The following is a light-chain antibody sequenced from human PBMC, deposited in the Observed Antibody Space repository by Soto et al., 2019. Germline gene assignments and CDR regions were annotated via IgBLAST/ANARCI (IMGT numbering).Light chain of an antibody. CDR3: CSYAGSSHVV. V-gene: IGLV2-23*01. J-gene: IGLJ2*01. CDR1: SSDVGSYNL. Sequence: QSVLTQPASVSGSPGQSITISCTGTSSDVGSYNLVSWYQQHPGKAPQLIIYEGSKRPSGVSDRFSGSVSGSTASLTISGLQAEDEAEYHCCSYAGSSHVVFGGGTKLTVL. CDR2: EGS.